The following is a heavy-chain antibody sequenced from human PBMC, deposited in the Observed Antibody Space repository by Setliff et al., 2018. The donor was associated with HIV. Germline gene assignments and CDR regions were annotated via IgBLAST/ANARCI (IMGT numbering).Heavy chain of an antibody. Sequence: GGSLRLSCTASGFTFRNFCMSWVRQAPGKGLEWAAHINQDGNVKYYVDSVKGRFTISRDNAKTSIYLQMDSLRVEDTAVYYCITDGGLNWGQGTMVTVSS. CDR2: INQDGNVK. V-gene: IGHV3-7*03. CDR1: GFTFRNFC. J-gene: IGHJ3*01. D-gene: IGHD3-10*01. CDR3: ITDGGLN.